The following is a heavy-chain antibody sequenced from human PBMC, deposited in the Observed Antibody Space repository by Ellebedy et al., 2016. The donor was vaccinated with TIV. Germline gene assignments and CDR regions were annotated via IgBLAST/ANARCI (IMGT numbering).Heavy chain of an antibody. V-gene: IGHV3-72*01. D-gene: IGHD3-16*02. CDR1: GFTLNDHY. CDR3: TRGVVD. J-gene: IGHJ4*02. Sequence: GESLKISCAASGFTLNDHYMDWVRQAPGKGLEWVGRIRNRAQSYTTEYAASARGRFTVSRDDSKNSLYLQMNSLKIEDTAVYYCTRGVVDWGQGTLVTVSS. CDR2: IRNRAQSYTT.